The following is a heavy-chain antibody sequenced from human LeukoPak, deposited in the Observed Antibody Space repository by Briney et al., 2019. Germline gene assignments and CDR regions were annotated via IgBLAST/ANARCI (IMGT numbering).Heavy chain of an antibody. J-gene: IGHJ3*01. CDR1: GFTFTSYA. Sequence: GGSLRLSCAASGFTFTSYAMYWIRQAPGKGPEYVSAISSNGASSYYANSVKGRFTIFRDTSKDTLYLQMGSLRAEDMAVYYCARREAGAFDLWGQGTMVTVSS. CDR3: ARREAGAFDL. D-gene: IGHD6-25*01. V-gene: IGHV3-64*01. CDR2: ISSNGASS.